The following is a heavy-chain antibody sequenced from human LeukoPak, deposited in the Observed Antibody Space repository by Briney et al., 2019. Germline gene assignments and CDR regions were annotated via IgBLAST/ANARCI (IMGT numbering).Heavy chain of an antibody. J-gene: IGHJ4*02. Sequence: GGSLRLSCAASGFTFNIYSMHWVRQAPGKGLEWVAVISYDESDKYYADSVKGRFTISTDNSKNTLYLQMNSLRAEDTAVYYCQRKGFDYWGQGPLVTVSS. CDR3: QRKGFDY. CDR1: GFTFNIYS. CDR2: ISYDESDK. V-gene: IGHV3-30*04.